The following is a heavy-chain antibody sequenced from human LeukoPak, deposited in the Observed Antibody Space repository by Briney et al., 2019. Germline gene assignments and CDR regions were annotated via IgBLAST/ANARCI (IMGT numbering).Heavy chain of an antibody. V-gene: IGHV3-23*01. CDR1: GFIFGDFG. Sequence: GGSLRLSCAAAGFIFGDFGMSWVRHAPGEWLEWVSGISARGVSTYYSDSVKGRFTISRDRSKKNLYLQMNNLRAEDTAVYYCAKDQVRFLEGLPYYFDLWGRGSLVIVSS. D-gene: IGHD3-3*01. J-gene: IGHJ4*02. CDR3: AKDQVRFLEGLPYYFDL. CDR2: ISARGVST.